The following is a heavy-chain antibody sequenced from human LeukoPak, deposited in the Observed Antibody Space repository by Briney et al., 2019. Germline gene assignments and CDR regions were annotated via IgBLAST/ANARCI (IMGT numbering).Heavy chain of an antibody. V-gene: IGHV4-59*12. CDR2: IYYSGST. D-gene: IGHD3-9*01. J-gene: IGHJ4*02. CDR1: GGSFSGYY. CDR3: ARDLWRYDILTGYPLDY. Sequence: SETLSLTCAVYGGSFSGYYWSWIRQPPGKGLEWIGYIYYSGSTNYNPSLKSRVTISVDTSKNQFSLKLSSMTAADTAVYYCARDLWRYDILTGYPLDYWGQGTLVTVSS.